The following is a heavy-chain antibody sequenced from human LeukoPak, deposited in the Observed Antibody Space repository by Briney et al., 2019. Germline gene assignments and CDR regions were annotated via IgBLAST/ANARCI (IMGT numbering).Heavy chain of an antibody. CDR1: GFAFNTYS. D-gene: IGHD3-3*01. V-gene: IGHV3-48*01. CDR2: ISGSSTTI. J-gene: IGHJ3*02. CDR3: AKGYLLLRFLEWLTQYDAFDI. Sequence: GGSLRLSCAASGFAFNTYSMNWVRQTPGKGLEWISFISGSSTTILYADSMKGRFTISRDNSKNTLYLQMNSLRAEDTAVYYCAKGYLLLRFLEWLTQYDAFDIWGQGTMVTVSS.